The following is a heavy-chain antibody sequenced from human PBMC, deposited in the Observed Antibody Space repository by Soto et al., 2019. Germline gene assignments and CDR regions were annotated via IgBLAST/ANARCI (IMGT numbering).Heavy chain of an antibody. Sequence: GGSLRLSCAASGFTFSSYGMHWVRQAPGKGLEWVAVISYDGSNKYYADSVKGRFTISRDNSKNTLYLQMNSLRAEDTAVYYCAAADYGLIDYWGQGTLVTVSS. CDR1: GFTFSSYG. J-gene: IGHJ4*02. V-gene: IGHV3-30*03. D-gene: IGHD4-17*01. CDR2: ISYDGSNK. CDR3: AAADYGLIDY.